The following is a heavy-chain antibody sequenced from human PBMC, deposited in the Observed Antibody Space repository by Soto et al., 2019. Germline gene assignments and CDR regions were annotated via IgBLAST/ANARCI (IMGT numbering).Heavy chain of an antibody. J-gene: IGHJ4*02. CDR2: IYYSGST. CDR3: ARGVAGPLSDY. V-gene: IGHV4-31*03. D-gene: IGHD2-15*01. CDR1: GGSISSGGYY. Sequence: SETLSLTCTVSGGSISSGGYYWSWIRQHPGKGLEWIGYIYYSGSTYYNPSLKSRVTISVDTSKNQFSLKLSSVTAADTAVYYCARGVAGPLSDYWGPGTLVTVSS.